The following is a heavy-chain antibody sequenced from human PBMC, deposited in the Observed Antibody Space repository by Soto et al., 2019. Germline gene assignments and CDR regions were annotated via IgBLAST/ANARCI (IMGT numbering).Heavy chain of an antibody. Sequence: PGGSLRLSCEASGFTFSVYWMHWVRQVPGKGPEWVSRINDDGISTNYADSVKGRFTISRDNAKNTLYLQMNALRVEDTAVYYCTRGPRSTSTGTGAFWGQGTLVTVSS. CDR3: TRGPRSTSTGTGAF. CDR1: GFTFSVYW. J-gene: IGHJ4*02. V-gene: IGHV3-74*01. CDR2: INDDGIST. D-gene: IGHD1-1*01.